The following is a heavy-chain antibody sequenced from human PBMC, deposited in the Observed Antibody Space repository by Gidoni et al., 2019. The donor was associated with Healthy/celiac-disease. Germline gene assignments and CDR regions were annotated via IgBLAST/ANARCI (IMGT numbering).Heavy chain of an antibody. CDR1: GGSISSYY. V-gene: IGHV4-59*01. J-gene: IGHJ4*02. CDR3: ASFTTVGYIDYFDY. D-gene: IGHD4-17*01. CDR2: IYYSGST. Sequence: QVQLQESGPGLVKPSETLSLTCTVSGGSISSYYWSWIRQPPGKGLEWIGYIYYSGSTNYNPSLKSRVTISVDTSKNQFSLKLSSVTAADTAVYYCASFTTVGYIDYFDYWGQGTLVTVSS.